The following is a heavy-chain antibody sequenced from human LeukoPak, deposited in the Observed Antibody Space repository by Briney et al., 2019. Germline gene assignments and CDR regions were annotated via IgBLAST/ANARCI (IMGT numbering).Heavy chain of an antibody. Sequence: GESLKISCKGFGYSFTSYWIGWVRQMPGKGLEWMGIIYPGDSDTRYSPSFQGQVTISADKSISTAYLQWSSLKASDTAMYYCARLTMVRGVIIWFDPWGQGTLVTVSS. V-gene: IGHV5-51*01. CDR3: ARLTMVRGVIIWFDP. J-gene: IGHJ5*02. D-gene: IGHD3-10*01. CDR1: GYSFTSYW. CDR2: IYPGDSDT.